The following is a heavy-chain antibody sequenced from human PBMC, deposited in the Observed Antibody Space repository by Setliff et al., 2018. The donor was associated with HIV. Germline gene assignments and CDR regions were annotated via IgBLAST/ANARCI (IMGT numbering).Heavy chain of an antibody. CDR3: ARDRYCSSTSCYDNWFDP. D-gene: IGHD2-2*01. J-gene: IGHJ5*02. V-gene: IGHV4-61*02. CDR2: IYTSGST. CDR1: GGSISSGSYY. Sequence: KTSETLSLTCTVSGGSISSGSYYWSWIRQPAGKGLEWIGRIYTSGSTNYNPSLKSRVTISVDTSKNQFSLKLSPVTAADTAVYYCARDRYCSSTSCYDNWFDPWGQGTLVTVSS.